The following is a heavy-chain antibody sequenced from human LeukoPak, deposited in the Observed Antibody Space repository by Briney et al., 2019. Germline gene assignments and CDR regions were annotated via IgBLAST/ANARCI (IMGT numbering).Heavy chain of an antibody. Sequence: GGSLRLSCAASGFTFSFYAMSWVRQGPGKGLEWVSGISGSGGSTYYADSVKGRFTISRDNSKNTLYLQMNSLRAEDTAVYYCEKDRAAMVNYCFDYWVQGTMVAVSS. J-gene: IGHJ4*02. CDR3: EKDRAAMVNYCFDY. CDR2: ISGSGGST. CDR1: GFTFSFYA. D-gene: IGHD5-18*01. V-gene: IGHV3-23*01.